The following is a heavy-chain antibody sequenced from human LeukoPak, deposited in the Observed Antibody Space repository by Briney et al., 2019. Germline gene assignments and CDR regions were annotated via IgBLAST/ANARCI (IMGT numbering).Heavy chain of an antibody. V-gene: IGHV3-30-3*01. J-gene: IGHJ4*02. CDR3: ARDGGAITMIVVVITGYPAY. D-gene: IGHD3-22*01. Sequence: GIPLTLPCAASGVTFSSYAMHWLRQAPRKGLDRVAVISYDGSNQYYADSVKGRITISRDHSKNTLYLQMNSLRAEDTAVYSCARDGGAITMIVVVITGYPAYCGQGTLVTVPS. CDR1: GVTFSSYA. CDR2: ISYDGSNQ.